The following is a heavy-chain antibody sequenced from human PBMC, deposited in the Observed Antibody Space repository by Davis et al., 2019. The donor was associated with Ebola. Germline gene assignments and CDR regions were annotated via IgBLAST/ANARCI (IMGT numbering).Heavy chain of an antibody. V-gene: IGHV4-59*08. Sequence: SETLSLTCTVSGGSISYYYWSWIRQPPGKGLEWIGYMSYSGSSNYNPSLKSRVTISVDTSKNQFSLKLSSVTAADTAVYYCARRTRSAMSTIFHDAFDIWGQGTMVTVSS. CDR2: MSYSGSS. J-gene: IGHJ3*02. CDR1: GGSISYYY. D-gene: IGHD5-24*01. CDR3: ARRTRSAMSTIFHDAFDI.